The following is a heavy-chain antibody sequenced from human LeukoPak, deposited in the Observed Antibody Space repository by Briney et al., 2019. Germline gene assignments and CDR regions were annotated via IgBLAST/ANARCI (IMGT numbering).Heavy chain of an antibody. V-gene: IGHV1-18*01. CDR3: ARDAIWFGELFPEFDY. CDR2: ISAYNGNT. J-gene: IGHJ4*02. CDR1: GYTFTSYG. D-gene: IGHD3-10*01. Sequence: ASVKVSCKASGYTFTSYGISWVRQAPGQGLEWMGWISAYNGNTNYAQKLQGRVTVTTDTSTSTAYMELRSLRSDDTAVYYCARDAIWFGELFPEFDYWGQGTLVTVSS.